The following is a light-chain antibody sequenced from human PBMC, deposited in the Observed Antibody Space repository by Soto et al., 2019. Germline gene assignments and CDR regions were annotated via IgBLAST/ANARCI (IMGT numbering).Light chain of an antibody. CDR3: CSYTGDRTFV. CDR2: EVR. V-gene: IGLV2-23*02. CDR1: STDVGGYNL. J-gene: IGLJ1*01. Sequence: QSALTQAAYVSGSPGQSITISCTGTSTDVGGYNLVSWYQQSPGNAPKLMIYEVRKRPSGVSNRFSGSKSGNTASLTISGLQAKDEADYYCCSYTGDRTFVFDTGTKVTVL.